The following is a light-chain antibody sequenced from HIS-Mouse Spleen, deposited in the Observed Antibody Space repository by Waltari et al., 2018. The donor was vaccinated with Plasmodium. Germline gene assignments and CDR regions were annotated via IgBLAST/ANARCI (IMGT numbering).Light chain of an antibody. Sequence: DIQMTQSPSTLSASVGDRFTITCRASQSISSRLAWYQQKPGKAPKLLIYKASSLESGVPSRFSGSGSGTEFTLTISSLQPDDFATYYCQQYNSYSWTFGQGTKVEIK. J-gene: IGKJ1*01. V-gene: IGKV1-5*03. CDR2: KAS. CDR3: QQYNSYSWT. CDR1: QSISSR.